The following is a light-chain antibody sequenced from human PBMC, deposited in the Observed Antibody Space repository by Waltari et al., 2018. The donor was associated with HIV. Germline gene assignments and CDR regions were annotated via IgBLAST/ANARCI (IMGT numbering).Light chain of an antibody. CDR2: EAS. Sequence: DIILTQSPLFMSVTPGQPASMSCRSSESLFYRCGKIHFFWYFPRSGQPPQLRLYEASSRASGVPDRFSGSGTETYFTLRISRVEAEDVGVYYCMQSLERRTFGQGTKLEIK. V-gene: IGKV2D-29*01. CDR1: ESLFYRCGKIH. CDR3: MQSLERRT. J-gene: IGKJ1*01.